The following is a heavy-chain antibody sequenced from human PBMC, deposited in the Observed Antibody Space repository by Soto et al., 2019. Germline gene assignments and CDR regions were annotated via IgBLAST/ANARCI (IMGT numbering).Heavy chain of an antibody. CDR2: IYYSGST. D-gene: IGHD3-10*01. CDR1: GGSISSGGYY. Sequence: QVQLQESGPGLVKPSQTLSLTCTVSGGSISSGGYYWSWIRQHPGKGLEWIGYIYYSGSTYYNPSLKSRVTISVDTSKNQFSLKLSSVTAADTAVYYCARDSGITMVREGMDVWGQGTTVTVSS. J-gene: IGHJ6*02. V-gene: IGHV4-31*03. CDR3: ARDSGITMVREGMDV.